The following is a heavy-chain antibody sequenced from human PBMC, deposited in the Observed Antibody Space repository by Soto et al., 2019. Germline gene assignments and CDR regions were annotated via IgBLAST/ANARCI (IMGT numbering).Heavy chain of an antibody. D-gene: IGHD3-10*01. CDR1: GGTFSSYA. Sequence: QVQLVQSGAEVKKPGSSVKVSCKASGGTFSSYAISWVRQAPGQGLEWMGGIIPIFGTANYAQKFQGRVTVTAEESTSTAYMELSSIGSEDTAVYYCASDRFGGGPVTADYWGQGTLVTVSS. CDR3: ASDRFGGGPVTADY. V-gene: IGHV1-69*01. J-gene: IGHJ4*02. CDR2: IIPIFGTA.